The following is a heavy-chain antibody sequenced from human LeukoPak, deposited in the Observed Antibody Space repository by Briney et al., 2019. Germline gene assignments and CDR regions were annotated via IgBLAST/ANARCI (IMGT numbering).Heavy chain of an antibody. Sequence: SETLSLTCAVYGGSFSGYYWSWIRQPPGKGLEWIGEINHSGSTNYNPSLKSRVTISVDTSKNQFSLKLSSVTAADTAVYYCARVRGSSWYKENNWFDPWGQGTLVTVSS. J-gene: IGHJ5*02. CDR1: GGSFSGYY. CDR2: INHSGST. D-gene: IGHD6-13*01. CDR3: ARVRGSSWYKENNWFDP. V-gene: IGHV4-34*01.